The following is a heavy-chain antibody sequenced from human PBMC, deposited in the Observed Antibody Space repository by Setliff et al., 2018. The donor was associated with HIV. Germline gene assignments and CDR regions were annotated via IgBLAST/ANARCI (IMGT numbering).Heavy chain of an antibody. J-gene: IGHJ4*02. CDR2: ISSDSGYI. D-gene: IGHD3-16*01. Sequence: PGGSLRLSCVGSGFNFKNYNMNWVRQAPGKGLEWISSISSDSGYIYYADSVKGRFTISRDNAKDPVYLQISALRGEDTAVYYCARDPASTAYYARFDYWGQGTPVTVSS. V-gene: IGHV3-21*01. CDR1: GFNFKNYN. CDR3: ARDPASTAYYARFDY.